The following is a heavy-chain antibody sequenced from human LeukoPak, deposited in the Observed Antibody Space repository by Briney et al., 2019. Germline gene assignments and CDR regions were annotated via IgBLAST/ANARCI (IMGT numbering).Heavy chain of an antibody. D-gene: IGHD1-26*01. CDR1: AYTFTGYY. Sequence: ASVKVSCKASAYTFTGYYMHWVRQAPGQGLEWMGWINPDSGGTNYAQKFQGRVTMTRDTSISTAYMEVSRLRSDDTAVYYCARGGGGVGATDYYYYYGMDVWGQGTTVTVSS. V-gene: IGHV1-2*02. CDR3: ARGGGGVGATDYYYYYGMDV. CDR2: INPDSGGT. J-gene: IGHJ6*02.